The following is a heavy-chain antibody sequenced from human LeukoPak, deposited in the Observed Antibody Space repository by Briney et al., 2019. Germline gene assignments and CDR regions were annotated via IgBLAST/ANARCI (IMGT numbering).Heavy chain of an antibody. Sequence: GGSLRLSCAASGFTFSSYGMHWVRQAPGKGLEWVAVISYDGSNKYYADSVKGRFTISRDNSKNTLYLQMNSLRAEDTAVYYCAKDLGGRGIYPESVWGKGTTVTVSS. J-gene: IGHJ6*04. D-gene: IGHD3-16*01. CDR1: GFTFSSYG. V-gene: IGHV3-30*18. CDR3: AKDLGGRGIYPESV. CDR2: ISYDGSNK.